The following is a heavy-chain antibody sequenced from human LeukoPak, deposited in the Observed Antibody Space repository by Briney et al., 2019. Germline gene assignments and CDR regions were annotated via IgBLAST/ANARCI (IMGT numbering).Heavy chain of an antibody. CDR2: INGSGGST. CDR1: GFTFSSYA. V-gene: IGHV3-23*01. J-gene: IGHJ5*02. D-gene: IGHD3-16*02. CDR3: AKAGSVIGGFDP. Sequence: GGSLRLSCAASGFTFSSYAMSWVRQAPGKGLEWVSAINGSGGSTYYADSVKGRFTISRDNSKNTLYLQMNSLRAEDTPVYYWAKAGSVIGGFDPWGQGTLVTVSS.